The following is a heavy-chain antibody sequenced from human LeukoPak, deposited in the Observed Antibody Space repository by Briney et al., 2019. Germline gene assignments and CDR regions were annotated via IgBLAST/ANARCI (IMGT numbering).Heavy chain of an antibody. CDR1: GYTFTSYA. Sequence: ASVKVSCKASGYTFTSYAMNWVRQAPGQGLEWMGWINTNTGNPTYALGFTGRFVFSLDTSVSTAYLQICSLKAEDTAVYYCARDRRNYDILTGYVHWGQGTLVTVSS. V-gene: IGHV7-4-1*01. CDR2: INTNTGNP. CDR3: ARDRRNYDILTGYVH. J-gene: IGHJ4*02. D-gene: IGHD3-9*01.